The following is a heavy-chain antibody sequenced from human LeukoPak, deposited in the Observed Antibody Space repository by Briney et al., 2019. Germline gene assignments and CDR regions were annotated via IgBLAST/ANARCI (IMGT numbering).Heavy chain of an antibody. D-gene: IGHD2-15*01. J-gene: IGHJ4*02. CDR2: ISAYNGNT. CDR3: ARAVVVATTPDY. CDR1: GYTFTSYG. V-gene: IGHV1-18*01. Sequence: ASVKVSCKASGYTFTSYGINWVRQAPGQGLEWMGWISAYNGNTNYAQKLQGRVTMTTDTSTSTAYMELRSLRSDDTAVYYCARAVVVATTPDYWGQGTLVTVSS.